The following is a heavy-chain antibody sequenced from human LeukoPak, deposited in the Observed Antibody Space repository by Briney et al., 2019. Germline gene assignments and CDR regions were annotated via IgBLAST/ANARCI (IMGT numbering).Heavy chain of an antibody. CDR1: GFTVSSNY. Sequence: GGSLRLSCAASGFTVSSNYMSWVRQAPGKGLEWVSVIYSGGSTYYADSVKGRFTISRDNSKNTLYLQMNSLRAEDTAVYYCARLGYCSSTSCMDYWGQGTLVTVSS. CDR3: ARLGYCSSTSCMDY. D-gene: IGHD2-2*01. CDR2: IYSGGST. V-gene: IGHV3-53*01. J-gene: IGHJ4*02.